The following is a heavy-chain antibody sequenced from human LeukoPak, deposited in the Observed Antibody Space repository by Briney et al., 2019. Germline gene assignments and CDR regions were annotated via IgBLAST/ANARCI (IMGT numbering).Heavy chain of an antibody. CDR2: IYPGDSDT. D-gene: IGHD3-10*01. CDR1: GYSLTSYW. Sequence: GESLKISCKGSGYSLTSYWIGWVRQMPGKGLECMGIIYPGDSDTRYSPSFQGQVTISADKSISTAYLQWSSLKASDTAMYYCARHDGMVRGVNRYYYMDVWGKGTTVTVSS. V-gene: IGHV5-51*01. J-gene: IGHJ6*03. CDR3: ARHDGMVRGVNRYYYMDV.